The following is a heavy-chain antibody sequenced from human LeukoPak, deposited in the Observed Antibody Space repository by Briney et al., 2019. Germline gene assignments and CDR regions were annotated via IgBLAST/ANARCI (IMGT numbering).Heavy chain of an antibody. V-gene: IGHV1-69*04. J-gene: IGHJ4*02. Sequence: SVKVSCKASGCTFSSYAISWVRQAPGPGLEWMGRIIPILGIANNAQKFQGRVTITADKSTSTAYMELSSLRSEDTAVYYCARGWDYLDYWGQGTLVTVSS. CDR3: ARGWDYLDY. CDR1: GCTFSSYA. CDR2: IIPILGIA. D-gene: IGHD3-16*01.